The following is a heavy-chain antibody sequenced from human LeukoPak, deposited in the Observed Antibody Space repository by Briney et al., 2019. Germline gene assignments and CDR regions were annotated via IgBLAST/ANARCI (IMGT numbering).Heavy chain of an antibody. D-gene: IGHD3-16*01. CDR3: ATGAHMLISGAFDR. V-gene: IGHV3-9*01. J-gene: IGHJ3*02. CDR1: GFTFDDYA. Sequence: PGGSLRLSCAASGFTFDDYAMHWVRHAPGKGLEWVSGISWSSGSVGYADSVKGRFTISRDNSKNTLYLQMSSLRAEDTAVYYCATGAHMLISGAFDRWGQGTMVTVSS. CDR2: ISWSSGSV.